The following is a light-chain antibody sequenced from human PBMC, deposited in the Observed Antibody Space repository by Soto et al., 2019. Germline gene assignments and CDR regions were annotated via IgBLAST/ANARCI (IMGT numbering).Light chain of an antibody. Sequence: GDRVTITCQASHDIKKYLNWYQQKAHKVPKLLIHDASILATGVPSRFTGSGSGTGFTLTINSLQPEDVATYYCQQFDDLPLTFGGGTKVDIK. J-gene: IGKJ4*01. V-gene: IGKV1-33*01. CDR2: DAS. CDR1: HDIKKY. CDR3: QQFDDLPLT.